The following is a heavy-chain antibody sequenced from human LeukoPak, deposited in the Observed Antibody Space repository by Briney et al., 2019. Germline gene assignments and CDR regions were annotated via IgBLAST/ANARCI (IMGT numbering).Heavy chain of an antibody. D-gene: IGHD6-19*01. V-gene: IGHV1-18*04. CDR3: ARVERIAVAFRDPLGPNWFDP. Sequence: GASVKVSCKASGYTFTDYYMHWVRQAPGQGLEWMGWISAYNGNTNYAQKLQGRVTMTTDTSTSTAYMELRSLRSDDTAVYYCARVERIAVAFRDPLGPNWFDPWGQGTLVTVSS. CDR1: GYTFTDYY. CDR2: ISAYNGNT. J-gene: IGHJ5*02.